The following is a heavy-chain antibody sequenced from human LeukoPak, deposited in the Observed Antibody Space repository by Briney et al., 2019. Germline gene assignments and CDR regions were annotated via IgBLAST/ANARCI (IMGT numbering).Heavy chain of an antibody. D-gene: IGHD1-1*01. CDR1: GFTFSSYW. CDR2: IKQDGSEE. Sequence: GGSLRLSCAASGFTFSSYWMSWARQAPGKGLEWVANIKQDGSEEYYVDSVKGRFTISRDNAKNSLYLQMNSLRAEDTAVYYCARDRTRYWYFDLWGRGTLVTVSS. V-gene: IGHV3-7*01. CDR3: ARDRTRYWYFDL. J-gene: IGHJ2*01.